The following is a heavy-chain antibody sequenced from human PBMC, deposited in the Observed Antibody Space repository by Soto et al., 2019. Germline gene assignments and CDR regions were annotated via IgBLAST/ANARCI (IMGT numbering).Heavy chain of an antibody. V-gene: IGHV3-30-3*01. CDR3: ARDRRGNVDIVATLSGTFDY. D-gene: IGHD5-12*01. J-gene: IGHJ4*02. CDR1: GFTFSSYA. Sequence: GGSLRLSCAASGFTFSSYAMHWVRQAPGKGLEWVAVISYDGSNKYYADSVKGRFTISRDNSKNTLYLQMNSLRAEDTAVYYCARDRRGNVDIVATLSGTFDYWGQGTLVTVSS. CDR2: ISYDGSNK.